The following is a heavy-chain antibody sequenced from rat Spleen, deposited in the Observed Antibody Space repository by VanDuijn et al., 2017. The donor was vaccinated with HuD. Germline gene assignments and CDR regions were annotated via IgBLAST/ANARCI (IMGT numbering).Heavy chain of an antibody. J-gene: IGHJ3*01. CDR2: ISFVGTTT. CDR3: ARQELRRLYWFAY. V-gene: IGHV5-7*01. Sequence: EVQLVESGGGLVQPGRSLKLSCAASGFTFTDYNMAWVRQAPKKGLEWVATISFVGTTTYYRDSVKGRFTISRDNAENTLYLQIDSLRSEDTATYYCARQELRRLYWFAYWGQSTLVTVSS. D-gene: IGHD1-11*01. CDR1: GFTFTDYN.